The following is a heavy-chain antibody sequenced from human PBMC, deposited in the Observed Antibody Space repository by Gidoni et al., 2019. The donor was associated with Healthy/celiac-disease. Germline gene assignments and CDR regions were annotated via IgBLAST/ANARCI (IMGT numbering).Heavy chain of an antibody. V-gene: IGHV3-23*01. CDR2: ISGSGGST. Sequence: EVQLLESGGGLVQPGGSLRLSCAASGFTFSSYAMRWVRQAPGKGLEWVSAISGSGGSTYYADSVKGRFTISRDNSKNTLYLQMNSLRAEDTAVYYCARDYGDDDTPYYYYYYGMDVWGQGTTVTVSS. J-gene: IGHJ6*02. CDR3: ARDYGDDDTPYYYYYYGMDV. D-gene: IGHD4-17*01. CDR1: GFTFSSYA.